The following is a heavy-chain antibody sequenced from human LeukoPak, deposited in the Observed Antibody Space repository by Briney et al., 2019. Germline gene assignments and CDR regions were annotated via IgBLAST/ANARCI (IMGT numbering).Heavy chain of an antibody. Sequence: GGSLRLSCAASGFTVSSNYMSWVRQAPGKGLEWVSVIYSGGSTYYADSVKGRFTISRDNSKNALYLQMNSLRAEDTAVYYCASRNYDILTQRDYWGQGTLVTVSS. CDR2: IYSGGST. D-gene: IGHD3-9*01. CDR1: GFTVSSNY. J-gene: IGHJ4*02. V-gene: IGHV3-66*01. CDR3: ASRNYDILTQRDY.